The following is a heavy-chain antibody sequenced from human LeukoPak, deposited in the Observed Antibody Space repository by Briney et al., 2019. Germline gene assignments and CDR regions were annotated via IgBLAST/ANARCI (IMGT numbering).Heavy chain of an antibody. Sequence: GGSLGLSCAASGFTFSRHGMHWVRQAPGKGLEWVAVIGDTGRAKYYADSVEGRFTASRDNFKNTLYLEMNSLRAEDTAVYYCARWGSGWTTGDYWGQGTLVTVSS. CDR2: IGDTGRAK. J-gene: IGHJ4*02. CDR1: GFTFSRHG. V-gene: IGHV3-33*08. CDR3: ARWGSGWTTGDY. D-gene: IGHD6-19*01.